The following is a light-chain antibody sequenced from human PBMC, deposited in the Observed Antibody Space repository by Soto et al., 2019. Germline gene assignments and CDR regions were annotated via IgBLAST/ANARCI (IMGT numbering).Light chain of an antibody. CDR3: CSHAGNNTLV. CDR1: SSNVGSYNF. Sequence: QSVLTQPASVSGSPGQSITISCTGTSSNVGSYNFVSWYRQYAGKAPELIIYEVSQRPSTFFNRFSGSKSGNTASLTVSGLQSDDEADYYCCSHAGNNTLVFGGGTKLTVL. J-gene: IGLJ3*02. CDR2: EVS. V-gene: IGLV2-23*02.